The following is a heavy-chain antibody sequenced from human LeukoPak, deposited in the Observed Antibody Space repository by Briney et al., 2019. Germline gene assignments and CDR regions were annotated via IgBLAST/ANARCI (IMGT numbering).Heavy chain of an antibody. CDR2: IIPIFGTA. Sequence: SVKVSCKASGYTFTSYGISWVRQAPGQRLEWMGGIIPIFGTANYAQKFQGRVTITTDESTSTAYMELSSLRSEDTAVYYCAKTADCSSTSCYTWPFDYWGQGTLVTVSS. D-gene: IGHD2-2*02. CDR3: AKTADCSSTSCYTWPFDY. CDR1: GYTFTSYG. V-gene: IGHV1-69*05. J-gene: IGHJ4*02.